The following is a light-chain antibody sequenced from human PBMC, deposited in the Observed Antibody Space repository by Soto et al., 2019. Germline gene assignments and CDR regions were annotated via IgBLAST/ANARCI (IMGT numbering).Light chain of an antibody. CDR2: GAS. CDR3: QQYGSSPFT. J-gene: IGKJ3*01. V-gene: IGKV3-20*01. Sequence: EIVLTQSPGTLSLSPGERATLSCRASQSVSSSYLAWYQQKPGQAPRLLMYGASSRATGIPDRFSGSGSGTDFTLTISRLEPEDFAVYYCQQYGSSPFTFGPVTKVYIK. CDR1: QSVSSSY.